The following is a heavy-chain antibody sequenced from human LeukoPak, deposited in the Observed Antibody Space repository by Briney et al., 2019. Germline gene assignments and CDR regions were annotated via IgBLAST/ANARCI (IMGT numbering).Heavy chain of an antibody. Sequence: SETLSLTCTVSGGSVRSHYWSWIRQPPGKGLERIGYIHYSGTTYHNPSLKSRVTMSVDTSKTQVSLNVTSVTAADTAVYYCARVNSGQLLFWFFDLWGRGTLVTVSS. D-gene: IGHD4-23*01. CDR2: IHYSGTT. J-gene: IGHJ2*01. CDR1: GGSVRSHY. V-gene: IGHV4-59*02. CDR3: ARVNSGQLLFWFFDL.